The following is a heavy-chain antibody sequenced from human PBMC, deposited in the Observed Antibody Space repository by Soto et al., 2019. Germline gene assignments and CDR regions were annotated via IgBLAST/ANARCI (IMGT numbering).Heavy chain of an antibody. V-gene: IGHV1-2*04. CDR1: GYTFTGYY. Sequence: ASVKVSCKASGYTFTGYYIQWVRQAPGQGLEWMGWINPNSGGTNYAQKFQGWVTMTRDTSTSTAYMELRSLRSDDTAVYYCARDPAVVVVAALYYYGMDVWGQGTTVTVSS. CDR3: ARDPAVVVVAALYYYGMDV. J-gene: IGHJ6*02. CDR2: INPNSGGT. D-gene: IGHD2-15*01.